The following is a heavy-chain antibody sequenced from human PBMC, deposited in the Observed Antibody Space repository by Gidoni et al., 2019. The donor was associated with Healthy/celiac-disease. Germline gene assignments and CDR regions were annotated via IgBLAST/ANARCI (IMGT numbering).Heavy chain of an antibody. V-gene: IGHV4-59*01. Sequence: QVQLQESGPGLVKPSETLSLTCTVSGGSISSYYWSWIRQPPGKGLEWIGYIYYSGSTNYNPSLKSRVTISVDTSKNQFSLKLSSVTAADTAVYYCARLREDYYDSSGYYYYYYGMDVWGQGTTVTVSS. D-gene: IGHD3-22*01. CDR2: IYYSGST. CDR1: GGSISSYY. J-gene: IGHJ6*02. CDR3: ARLREDYYDSSGYYYYYYGMDV.